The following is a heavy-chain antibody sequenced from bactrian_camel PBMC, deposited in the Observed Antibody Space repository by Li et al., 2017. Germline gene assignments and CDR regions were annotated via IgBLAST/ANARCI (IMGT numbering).Heavy chain of an antibody. Sequence: HVQLVEYGGGSVQAGGSLRLSCAASYTGNPHCLAWFRQAPGKEREGVAAQRDAATYYADSVKGRFTISRDNAKYTPFLKMNELKPDDTAMHYCAIVYGSTCWYSDYDPVYWGPGTQVTVS. CDR3: AIVYGSTCWYSDYDPVY. V-gene: IGHV3S1*01. CDR1: YTGNPHC. CDR2: QRDAAT. D-gene: IGHD4*01. J-gene: IGHJ4*01.